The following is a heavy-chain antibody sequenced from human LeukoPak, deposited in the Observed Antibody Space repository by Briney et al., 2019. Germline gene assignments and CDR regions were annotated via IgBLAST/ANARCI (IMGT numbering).Heavy chain of an antibody. CDR1: GFTVSSNY. V-gene: IGHV3-66*01. CDR3: ARDLLTTWFDY. CDR2: IYSGGST. D-gene: IGHD4-4*01. J-gene: IGHJ4*02. Sequence: PGGSLRLSCAASGFTVSSNYMSWVRQAPGKGLEWVSVIYSGGSTYYADSVKGRFTISRDNSKNTLYLQMSSLRAEDTAVYYCARDLLTTWFDYWGQGTLVAVSS.